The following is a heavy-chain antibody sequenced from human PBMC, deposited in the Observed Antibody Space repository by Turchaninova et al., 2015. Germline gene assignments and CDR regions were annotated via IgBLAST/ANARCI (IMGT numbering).Heavy chain of an antibody. CDR3: VRSAWAIGAFDN. J-gene: IGHJ3*02. CDR2: ISQSGST. V-gene: IGHV4-38-2*01. Sequence: QVQMQESGPGLVKPSETLSLTCAVSGYYISLGYHWGWIRQPPGKGREWIGSISQSGSTYYNPSLKSRDTISVDTSKNQFSLRVTSVTAADTAVYYCVRSAWAIGAFDNWGQGTLVTVSS. CDR1: GYYISLGYH.